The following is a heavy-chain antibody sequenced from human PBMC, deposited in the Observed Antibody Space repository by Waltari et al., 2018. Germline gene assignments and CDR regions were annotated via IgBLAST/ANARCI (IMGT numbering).Heavy chain of an antibody. CDR2: ISGSGGST. Sequence: VQLQESGPGLVKPSQTLSLTCTVSGGSISSGGYYWSWIRQHPGKGLEWVSAISGSGGSTYYPDSVKGRFTISRDNTKNTLYLQMNSLRAEDTAVYYCAKDLWNGDYSNWFDPWGQGTLVTVSS. J-gene: IGHJ5*02. CDR1: GGSISSGGYY. V-gene: IGHV3-23*01. D-gene: IGHD4-17*01. CDR3: AKDLWNGDYSNWFDP.